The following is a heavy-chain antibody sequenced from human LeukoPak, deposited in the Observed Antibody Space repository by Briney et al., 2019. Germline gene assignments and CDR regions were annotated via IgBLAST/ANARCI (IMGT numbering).Heavy chain of an antibody. D-gene: IGHD3-3*01. CDR2: ISYDGIIE. CDR1: GFAFSGYA. Sequence: GGSLRLSCAASGFAFSGYAMHWARQAPGKGLEWVAIISYDGIIEDYSDSVKGRFTISRDNAKNTLYLQMNSLRAEDTAVYYCARDFGIDIWGQGTMVTVSS. V-gene: IGHV3-30*04. J-gene: IGHJ3*02. CDR3: ARDFGIDI.